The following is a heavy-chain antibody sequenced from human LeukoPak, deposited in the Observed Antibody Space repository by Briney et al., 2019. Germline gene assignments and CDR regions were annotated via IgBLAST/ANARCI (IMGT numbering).Heavy chain of an antibody. D-gene: IGHD6-13*01. Sequence: SETLSLTCAVYGGSFSGYYWSWIRQPPGKGLEWIGEINHSGSTNYNPSLKSRVTISVDMSKNQFSLKLSSVTAADTAVYYCARGPDLGIAAGSKNWFDPWGQGTLVTVSS. CDR3: ARGPDLGIAAGSKNWFDP. CDR1: GGSFSGYY. V-gene: IGHV4-34*01. J-gene: IGHJ5*02. CDR2: INHSGST.